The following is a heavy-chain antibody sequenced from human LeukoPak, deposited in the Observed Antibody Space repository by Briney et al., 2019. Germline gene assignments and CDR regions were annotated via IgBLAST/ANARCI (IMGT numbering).Heavy chain of an antibody. CDR3: TTAGYSRYA. CDR2: IKRKTDGGTT. CDR1: GFTFSNAW. D-gene: IGHD6-13*01. J-gene: IGHJ4*02. Sequence: GGSLRLSCAASGFTFSNAWMSWVRQAPGKGLEWVGRIKRKTDGGTTDYAAPVKGRFTISRDESKNTLCMQMNSLKTEDTAVYYCTTAGYSRYAGGLGTLVTVSS. V-gene: IGHV3-15*01.